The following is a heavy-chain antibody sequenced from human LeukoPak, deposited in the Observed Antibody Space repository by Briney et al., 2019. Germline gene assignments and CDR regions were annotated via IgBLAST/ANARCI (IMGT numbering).Heavy chain of an antibody. CDR3: ARKGSRRPSPEGV. V-gene: IGHV3-7*03. CDR2: IKQDGSEK. J-gene: IGHJ1*01. Sequence: GGSLRLSCEASGFTFSLYWMSWVRQAPGKGLEWVADIKQDGSEKYYVGSVKGRFTISRDNAKNSLSLQMDCLRAEDTAVYYCARKGSRRPSPEGVWGQGALVTVSS. CDR1: GFTFSLYW. D-gene: IGHD1-14*01.